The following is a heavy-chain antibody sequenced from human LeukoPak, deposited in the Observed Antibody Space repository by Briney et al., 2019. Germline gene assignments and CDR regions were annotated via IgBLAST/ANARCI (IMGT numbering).Heavy chain of an antibody. V-gene: IGHV4-59*08. CDR2: IYSGGGP. CDR1: GGSISSYY. Sequence: SSETLSLTCTVSGGSISSYYWSWIRQPPGKGLEWIGYIYSGGGPNYNPSFKSRVTISIDTAKNQFSLKLSSVTAADTAVYYCARHTAEKYNWFDRWGQGTLVTVSS. CDR3: ARHTAEKYNWFDR. J-gene: IGHJ5*02. D-gene: IGHD5-24*01.